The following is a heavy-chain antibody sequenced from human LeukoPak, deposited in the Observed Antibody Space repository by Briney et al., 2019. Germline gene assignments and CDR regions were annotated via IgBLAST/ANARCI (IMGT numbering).Heavy chain of an antibody. CDR3: ARSKDILTGYCFDY. V-gene: IGHV4-59*01. CDR2: IYYSGST. Sequence: ASETLSLTCTVSGGSISSYYWSWIRQPPGKGLEWIGYIYYSGSTNYNPSLKSRVTISEDTSKNQFSLKLSSVTAADTAVYYCARSKDILTGYCFDYWGQGTLVTVSS. CDR1: GGSISSYY. D-gene: IGHD3-9*01. J-gene: IGHJ4*02.